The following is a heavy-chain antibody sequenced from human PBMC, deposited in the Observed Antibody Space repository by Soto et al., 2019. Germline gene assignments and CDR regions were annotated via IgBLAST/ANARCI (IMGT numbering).Heavy chain of an antibody. Sequence: PGGSLRLSCAASGFTFSSYAMHWVRQAPGKGLEWVAVISYDGSNKYYADSVKGRFTISRDNSKNTLFLQMNSLRAEDTAVFYCSREGLITIFGVVISGWFDPWGQGTLVTVSS. CDR3: SREGLITIFGVVISGWFDP. J-gene: IGHJ5*02. CDR2: ISYDGSNK. CDR1: GFTFSSYA. D-gene: IGHD3-3*01. V-gene: IGHV3-30-3*01.